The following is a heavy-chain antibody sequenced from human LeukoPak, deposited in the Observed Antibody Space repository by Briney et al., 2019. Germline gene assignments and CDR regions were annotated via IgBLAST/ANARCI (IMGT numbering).Heavy chain of an antibody. Sequence: GVSLRLSCAASGFTFSNYSMSWVRQAPGKGQEWVSTISGTGGTTYYADSVKGRFTISRDNSKNTLFLQFNSLRADDTAVYYCAKGRGTTVTAAANYWGQGTLVTVSS. CDR1: GFTFSNYS. CDR3: AKGRGTTVTAAANY. CDR2: ISGTGGTT. D-gene: IGHD4-17*01. V-gene: IGHV3-23*01. J-gene: IGHJ4*02.